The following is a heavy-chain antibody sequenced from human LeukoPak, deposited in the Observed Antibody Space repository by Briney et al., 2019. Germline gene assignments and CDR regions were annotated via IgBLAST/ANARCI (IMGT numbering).Heavy chain of an antibody. D-gene: IGHD5-18*01. CDR2: MNPNSGNT. Sequence: ASVKVSCKASGYTFTSYDISWVRQATGQGLECMGWMNPNSGNTGYAQKFQGRVTMTRNTSIGTAYMELTSLTSEDTAVYYCAISGMYGYVYWGQVSLVTVSS. CDR3: AISGMYGYVY. CDR1: GYTFTSYD. V-gene: IGHV1-8*01. J-gene: IGHJ4*02.